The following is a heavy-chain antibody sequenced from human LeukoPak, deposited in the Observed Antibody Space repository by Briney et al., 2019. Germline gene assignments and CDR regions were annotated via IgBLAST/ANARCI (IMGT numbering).Heavy chain of an antibody. CDR1: GYTFTGYY. J-gene: IGHJ4*02. Sequence: ASVKVSCKASGYTFTGYYMHWVRQAPGQGLEWMGWINPNSGGTNYAQKFQGRVTMTRDTSISTAYMELSRLRSDDTAVYYCARIFEEVGAKDADFDYWGQGTLVTVSS. CDR3: ARIFEEVGAKDADFDY. CDR2: INPNSGGT. V-gene: IGHV1-2*02. D-gene: IGHD1-26*01.